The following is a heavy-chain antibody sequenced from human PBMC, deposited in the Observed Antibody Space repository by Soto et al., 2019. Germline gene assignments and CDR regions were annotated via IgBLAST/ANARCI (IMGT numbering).Heavy chain of an antibody. CDR3: ATYSTGLGSFHWFDP. CDR2: FDPEDGET. V-gene: IGHV1-24*01. CDR1: GHTLTELS. Sequence: ASVKVSCKVSGHTLTELSMHWVRQAPGKGLEWMGGFDPEDGETIYAQKFQGRVTMTEDTSTDTAYMELSSLRSEDTAVYYCATYSTGLGSFHWFDPWGQGTLVTVSS. D-gene: IGHD1-1*01. J-gene: IGHJ5*02.